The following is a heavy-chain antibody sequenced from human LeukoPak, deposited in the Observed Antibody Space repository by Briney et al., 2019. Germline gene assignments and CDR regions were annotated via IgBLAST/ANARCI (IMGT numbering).Heavy chain of an antibody. V-gene: IGHV4-34*01. Sequence: SETLSLTCAVYGGSFSGYYWSWIRQPPGKGLEWIGEINHSGSTNYNPSLKSRVTISVDTSKNQFSLKLSSVTAADTAVYYCARVNYDFWSGYPYWGQGTLVTVSS. CDR1: GGSFSGYY. D-gene: IGHD3-3*01. CDR2: INHSGST. CDR3: ARVNYDFWSGYPY. J-gene: IGHJ4*02.